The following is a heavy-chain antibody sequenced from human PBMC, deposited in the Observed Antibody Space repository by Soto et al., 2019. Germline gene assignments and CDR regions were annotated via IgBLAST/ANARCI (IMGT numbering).Heavy chain of an antibody. CDR2: ISAYNGNT. Sequence: ASVKVSCKASGYTFNSYGISWVRRAPGQGLEWMGWISAYNGNTNYAQKLQGRVTMTTDTSTSTAYMELRSLRSDDTAVYYCARDLGYSSGWPFDYWGQGTLVTVSS. J-gene: IGHJ4*02. CDR3: ARDLGYSSGWPFDY. V-gene: IGHV1-18*01. CDR1: GYTFNSYG. D-gene: IGHD6-19*01.